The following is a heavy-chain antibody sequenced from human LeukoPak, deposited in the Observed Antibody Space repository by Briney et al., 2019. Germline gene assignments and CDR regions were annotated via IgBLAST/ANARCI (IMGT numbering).Heavy chain of an antibody. J-gene: IGHJ4*02. CDR2: ISGSGGST. Sequence: GGSLRLSCAASGFSFSNYAMHWVRQAPGKGLEWVSAISGSGGSTYYADSVKGRFTISRDNSKNTLYLQMNSLRAEDTAVYYCAKDRGGQLAPDEIDYWGQGTLVTVSS. V-gene: IGHV3-23*01. CDR3: AKDRGGQLAPDEIDY. CDR1: GFSFSNYA. D-gene: IGHD3-10*01.